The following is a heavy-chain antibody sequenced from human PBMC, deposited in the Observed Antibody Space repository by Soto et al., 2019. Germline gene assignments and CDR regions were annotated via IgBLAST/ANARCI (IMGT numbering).Heavy chain of an antibody. J-gene: IGHJ6*02. CDR1: GFTFSDYY. V-gene: IGHV3-11*01. CDR3: ARGRRYYDSRNYAYYYYGMDV. Sequence: QVQLVESGGGLVKPGGSLRLSCAASGFTFSDYYMSWIRQAPGKGLEWVSYISSSGSTIYYADSVKGRFTISRDNAKNSLYLQMNSLRAEDTAVYYCARGRRYYDSRNYAYYYYGMDVWGQGTTVTVSS. CDR2: ISSSGSTI. D-gene: IGHD3-22*01.